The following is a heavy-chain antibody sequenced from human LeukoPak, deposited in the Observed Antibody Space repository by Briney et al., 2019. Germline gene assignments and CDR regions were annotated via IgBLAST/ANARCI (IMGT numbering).Heavy chain of an antibody. Sequence: SETLSLTCTVSGGSISSGDYYWIWIRQPQGKGLEWIGYIYYNGSTYYNPSLKSRVTISVDTSKNQFSLKLSSVTAADTAVYYCARGTIVVVSYYYYMDVWGKGTTVTVSS. D-gene: IGHD2-2*01. CDR2: IYYNGST. J-gene: IGHJ6*03. CDR3: ARGTIVVVSYYYYMDV. V-gene: IGHV4-30-4*08. CDR1: GGSISSGDYY.